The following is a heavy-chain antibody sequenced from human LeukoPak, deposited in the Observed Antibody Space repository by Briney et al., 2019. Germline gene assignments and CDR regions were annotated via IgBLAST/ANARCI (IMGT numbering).Heavy chain of an antibody. V-gene: IGHV3-49*04. CDR3: TRDLRPMSVWSGYYFDY. J-gene: IGHJ4*02. CDR1: GCTFGGYA. CDR2: IRSKAYGGTT. Sequence: GGSLRLSCTASGCTFGGYARSWVRQAPGKGLEWVGFIRSKAYGGTTEYAASVKGRFTIARDYSKSIAYLQMNSLKTEATAVYYCTRDLRPMSVWSGYYFDYWGQGTLVTVSS. D-gene: IGHD3-3*01.